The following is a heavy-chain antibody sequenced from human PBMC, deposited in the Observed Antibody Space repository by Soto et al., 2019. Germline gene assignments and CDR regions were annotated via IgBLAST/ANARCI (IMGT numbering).Heavy chain of an antibody. CDR3: AKDVFGCSSTSCQPYYFEY. V-gene: IGHV3-30*18. CDR2: ISYDGSNK. J-gene: IGHJ4*02. D-gene: IGHD2-2*01. CDR1: GFTFSSYG. Sequence: QVQLVESGGGVVQPGRSLRLSCAASGFTFSSYGMHWVRQAPGKGLEWVAVISYDGSNKYYADSVTGRFTISRDNSKNTRYLQMNSLRAEDTAVYYCAKDVFGCSSTSCQPYYFEYCGQGTLVTVSS.